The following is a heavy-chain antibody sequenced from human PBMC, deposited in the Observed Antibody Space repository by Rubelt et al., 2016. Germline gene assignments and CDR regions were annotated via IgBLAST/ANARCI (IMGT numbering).Heavy chain of an antibody. D-gene: IGHD5-24*01. CDR3: AGDGSAMATAYLDY. Sequence: QVQLVESGGGVVQPGRSLRLSCAASGFTFSSYGMHWVRQAPGKGLEWVAVISYDGSNKYYADSVKGRFTISRDNSKNTLYLQMNSLGGEDTAVYCCAGDGSAMATAYLDYWGQGTLVTVSS. CDR1: GFTFSSYG. V-gene: IGHV3-30*03. J-gene: IGHJ4*02. CDR2: ISYDGSNK.